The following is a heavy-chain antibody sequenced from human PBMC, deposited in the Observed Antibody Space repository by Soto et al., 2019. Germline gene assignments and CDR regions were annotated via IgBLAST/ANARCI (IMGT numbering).Heavy chain of an antibody. V-gene: IGHV1-46*03. CDR3: ARDGGYSGYDYGHHCYYYMDV. Sequence: ASVKVSCKASGYTFTSYYMHWVRQAPGQGLEWMGIINPSGGSTSYAQKFQGRVTMTRDTSTSTVYMELSSLRSEDTAVYYCARDGGYSGYDYGHHCYYYMDVWGKGTTVTVSS. CDR2: INPSGGST. CDR1: GYTFTSYY. J-gene: IGHJ6*03. D-gene: IGHD5-12*01.